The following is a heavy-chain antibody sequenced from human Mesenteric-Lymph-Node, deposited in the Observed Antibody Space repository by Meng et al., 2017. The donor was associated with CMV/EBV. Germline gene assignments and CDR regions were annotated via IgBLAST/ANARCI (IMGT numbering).Heavy chain of an antibody. V-gene: IGHV3-23*01. CDR3: AKGYPWIQPPSDGMDV. D-gene: IGHD5-18*01. CDR1: GFTFYTYA. Sequence: GESLKISCAASGFTFYTYAMTWVRQAPQKGLEWVSAISSDGGTTYYADSVKGRFTISRDNSKNTLYLQMNSLRAEDTAVYYCAKGYPWIQPPSDGMDVWGQGTTVTVSS. J-gene: IGHJ6*02. CDR2: ISSDGGTT.